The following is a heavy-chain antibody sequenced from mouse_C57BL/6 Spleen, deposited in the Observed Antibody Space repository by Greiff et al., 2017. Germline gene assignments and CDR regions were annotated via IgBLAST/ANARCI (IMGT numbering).Heavy chain of an antibody. D-gene: IGHD1-1*01. CDR1: GFTFSSYA. J-gene: IGHJ4*01. V-gene: IGHV5-4*01. Sequence: EVMLVESGGGLVKPGGSLKLSCAASGFTFSSYAMSWVRQTPEKRLEWVATISDGGSYTYYPDNVKGRFTISRDNAKNNLYLQMSHLKSEDTAMYYCARDEGITTVVAKGYAMDYWGQGTSVTVSS. CDR3: ARDEGITTVVAKGYAMDY. CDR2: ISDGGSYT.